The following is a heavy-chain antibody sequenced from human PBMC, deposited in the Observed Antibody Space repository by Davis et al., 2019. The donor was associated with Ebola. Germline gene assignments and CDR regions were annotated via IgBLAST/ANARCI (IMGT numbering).Heavy chain of an antibody. J-gene: IGHJ4*02. D-gene: IGHD1-14*01. CDR1: GFTFANSA. CDR2: VVVGTNNI. CDR3: AASAGTVGKFDY. V-gene: IGHV1-58*02. Sequence: SVKVSCKASGFTFANSAIQWARQAPGHHLEWIGWVVVGTNNINYAQNFQGRITITRDMTTSTAYMEMTGLKSEDTALYYCAASAGTVGKFDYWGQGTLVTVSS.